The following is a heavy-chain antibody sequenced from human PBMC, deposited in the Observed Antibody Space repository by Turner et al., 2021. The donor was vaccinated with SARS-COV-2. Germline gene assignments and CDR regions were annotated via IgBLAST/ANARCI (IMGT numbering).Heavy chain of an antibody. CDR3: ATSTVAGTELNYYGMDV. J-gene: IGHJ6*02. CDR1: GGSISSSSYY. V-gene: IGHV4-39*01. D-gene: IGHD6-13*01. Sequence: QLQLPESGPGLLTPSETLSLTCTVSGGSISSSSYYWGWLRQPPGKGLEWIGSIYYSGRTYYTPSLKSRVTISVDTSKNQFAPKLSSVTAADTAVYYCATSTVAGTELNYYGMDVWGQGTTVTVSS. CDR2: IYYSGRT.